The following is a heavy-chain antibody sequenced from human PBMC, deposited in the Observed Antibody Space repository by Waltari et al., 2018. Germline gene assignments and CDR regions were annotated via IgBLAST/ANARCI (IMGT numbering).Heavy chain of an antibody. CDR2: IYHSGST. CDR1: GGSISSSNW. J-gene: IGHJ1*01. V-gene: IGHV4-4*02. D-gene: IGHD6-19*01. Sequence: QVQLQESGPGLVKPSGTLSLTCAVSGGSISSSNWWSWVRQPPGKGLEWIGEIYHSGSTNYNPSLKSRVTISVDKSKNQFSLKLSSVTAADTAVYYCARDPKRSSGWGGRGYFQHWGQGTLVTVSS. CDR3: ARDPKRSSGWGGRGYFQH.